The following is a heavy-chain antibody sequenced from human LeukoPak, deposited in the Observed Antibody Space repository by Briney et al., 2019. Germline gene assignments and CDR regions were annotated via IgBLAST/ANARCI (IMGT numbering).Heavy chain of an antibody. CDR3: GRGHWGLDS. V-gene: IGHV3-30*04. CDR1: GFTFSSYA. J-gene: IGHJ4*02. CDR2: ISYDGSNK. D-gene: IGHD7-27*01. Sequence: GRSLRLSCAASGFTFSSYAMHWVRQAPGKGLEWVAVISYDGSNKYYADSVKGRFTFSRDNARNSLYLQMNSLRVEDTAVYYCGRGHWGLDSWGQGTLVSVSS.